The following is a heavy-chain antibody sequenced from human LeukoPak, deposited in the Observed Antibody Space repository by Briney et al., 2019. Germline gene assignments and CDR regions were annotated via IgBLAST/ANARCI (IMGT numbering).Heavy chain of an antibody. J-gene: IGHJ4*02. D-gene: IGHD3-9*01. CDR1: GGTFSSYT. CDR2: IIPIFGTA. CDR3: ARDGAYDILTGYYDY. V-gene: IGHV1-69*05. Sequence: SVKVSCKASGGTFSSYTISWVRQAPGQGLEWMGRIIPIFGTANYAQKFQGRVTITTDESTSTAYMELSSLRSEDTAVYYCARDGAYDILTGYYDYWGQGTLVTVSS.